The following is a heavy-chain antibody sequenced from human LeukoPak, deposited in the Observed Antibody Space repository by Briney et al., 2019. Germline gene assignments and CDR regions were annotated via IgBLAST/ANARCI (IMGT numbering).Heavy chain of an antibody. CDR3: VRDLILVWTPGDDFDF. D-gene: IGHD3-16*01. Sequence: GGSLRLSCAASGFHFWTYGMHWVRQAPGKGLEWVSRINEDATTITYADSVKGRFIISRDNSKKSLYLQMNNLRAEDTAVYYCVRDLILVWTPGDDFDFWGQGTLVIVSS. V-gene: IGHV3-74*01. CDR1: GFHFWTYG. CDR2: INEDATTI. J-gene: IGHJ4*02.